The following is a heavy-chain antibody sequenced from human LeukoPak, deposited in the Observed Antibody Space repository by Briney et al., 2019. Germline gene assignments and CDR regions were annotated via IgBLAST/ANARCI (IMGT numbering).Heavy chain of an antibody. Sequence: SETLSLTCTVSGGSISSSSYYWGWIRQPPGKGLEWIGSIYYSGSTYYNPSLKSRVTISVDTSKDQFSLKLSSVTAADTAVYYCARHLRFLEWFGYWGQGTLVPVSS. CDR2: IYYSGST. D-gene: IGHD3-3*01. CDR3: ARHLRFLEWFGY. J-gene: IGHJ4*02. CDR1: GGSISSSSYY. V-gene: IGHV4-39*01.